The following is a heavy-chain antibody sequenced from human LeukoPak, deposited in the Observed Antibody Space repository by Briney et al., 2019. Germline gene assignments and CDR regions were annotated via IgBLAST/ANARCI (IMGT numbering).Heavy chain of an antibody. CDR3: ARTQPRHYDSSGYPDY. J-gene: IGHJ4*02. Sequence: SETLSLTCAVYGGSFSGYYWSWIRQPPGKGLEWIGEINHSGSTNYNPSLKSRVTISVDTSKNQFSLKLSSVTAADTAVYYCARTQPRHYDSSGYPDYWGQGTLVTVSS. V-gene: IGHV4-34*01. CDR1: GGSFSGYY. D-gene: IGHD3-22*01. CDR2: INHSGST.